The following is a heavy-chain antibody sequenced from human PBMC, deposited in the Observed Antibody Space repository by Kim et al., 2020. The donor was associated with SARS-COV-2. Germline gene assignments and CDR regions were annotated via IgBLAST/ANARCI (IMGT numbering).Heavy chain of an antibody. J-gene: IGHJ4*02. D-gene: IGHD3-3*01. CDR1: GDSIISSNYY. CDR2: IYYSGST. V-gene: IGHV4-39*07. CDR3: ARDYNFNTNFDL. Sequence: SETLSLTCTVSGDSIISSNYYWGWIRQPPGKGLEWNGTIYYSGSTYYNPSLKSRVTMSVDKSKNQFSLKLSSVTAADTAVYFCARDYNFNTNFDLWGQGTMVTVSS.